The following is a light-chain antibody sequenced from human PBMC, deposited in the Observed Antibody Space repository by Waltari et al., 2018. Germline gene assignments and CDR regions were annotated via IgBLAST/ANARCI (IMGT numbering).Light chain of an antibody. V-gene: IGKV3-20*01. Sequence: EIVLTQSPGTLPLSPGETAALSCRASQSVSSNFLAWYQQKPGQAPRLLIFGASNRATGIPDRFSGSGSETDFTLTVSRLEPEDFAVYYCQQYGSSPQAFGQGTKVEI. CDR1: QSVSSNF. CDR3: QQYGSSPQA. J-gene: IGKJ1*01. CDR2: GAS.